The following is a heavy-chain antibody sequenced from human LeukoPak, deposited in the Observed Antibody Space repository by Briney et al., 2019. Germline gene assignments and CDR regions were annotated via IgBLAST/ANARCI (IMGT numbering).Heavy chain of an antibody. CDR2: VYWDDDK. CDR3: AHSQIRAYYFDN. V-gene: IGHV2-5*02. Sequence: GSGPTLVNPTQTLTLSCTFSGFSLSTSGVGVGWIRQPPGKALEWLALVYWDDDKRYSPSLKTRLTITKDTSQNQVVLTMTNMDPVDTATYYCAHSQIRAYYFDNWGQGTLVTVSS. J-gene: IGHJ4*02. CDR1: GFSLSTSGVG.